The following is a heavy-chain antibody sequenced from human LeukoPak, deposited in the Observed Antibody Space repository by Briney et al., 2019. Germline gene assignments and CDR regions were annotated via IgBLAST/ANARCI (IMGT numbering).Heavy chain of an antibody. Sequence: SETLSLTCTVSGGSISSYYWSWIRQPPGKGLEWIGYIYYSGSTNYNPSLKSRVTISVDTSKNQFSLKLSSVTAADTAVYYCARGRGLYYFAYWGQGTLVTVSS. CDR3: ARGRGLYYFAY. V-gene: IGHV4-59*01. CDR2: IYYSGST. J-gene: IGHJ4*02. CDR1: GGSISSYY. D-gene: IGHD1-26*01.